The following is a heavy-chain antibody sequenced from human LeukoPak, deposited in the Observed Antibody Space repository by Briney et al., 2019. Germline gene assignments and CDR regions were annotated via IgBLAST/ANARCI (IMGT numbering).Heavy chain of an antibody. Sequence: GGSLRLSCVASGFTFSSYWMSWVRQAPGKGLEWVANIKQDGSEKYYVDSVKGRFTISRDNAKNSLYLQMNSLRVEDTAVYYCAKGSPYDSWGQGTLVTVSS. D-gene: IGHD3-22*01. J-gene: IGHJ4*02. CDR3: AKGSPYDS. CDR2: IKQDGSEK. CDR1: GFTFSSYW. V-gene: IGHV3-7*02.